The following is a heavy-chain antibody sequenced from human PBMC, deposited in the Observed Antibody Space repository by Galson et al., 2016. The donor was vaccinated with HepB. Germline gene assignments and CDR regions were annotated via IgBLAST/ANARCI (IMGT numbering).Heavy chain of an antibody. CDR2: IDPSDSDT. CDR3: ARQTVRYYYGMDV. J-gene: IGHJ6*02. D-gene: IGHD4-17*01. V-gene: IGHV5-10-1*01. CDR1: GYTFTSYW. Sequence: QSGAEVKKPGESLKISCKGFGYTFTSYWIAWVRQLPGKGLEWMGRIDPSDSDTDYSPSFQGHVIISVDKSIGTAHLQWSSLKVSDTAIYYCARQTVRYYYGMDVWGQGTTVSVSS.